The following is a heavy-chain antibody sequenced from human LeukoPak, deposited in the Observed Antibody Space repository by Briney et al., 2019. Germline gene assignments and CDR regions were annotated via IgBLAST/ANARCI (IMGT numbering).Heavy chain of an antibody. Sequence: SETLSLTCTVSGGSISSYYWSWIRQPPGKGLEWIGYIYTSGSTNYNPSLKSRVTISVDTSKNQFSLKLSSVTAADTAVYYCARHFEWNDNPFFDYWGQGTLVTVSS. V-gene: IGHV4-4*09. CDR2: IYTSGST. J-gene: IGHJ4*02. CDR1: GGSISSYY. CDR3: ARHFEWNDNPFFDY. D-gene: IGHD1-1*01.